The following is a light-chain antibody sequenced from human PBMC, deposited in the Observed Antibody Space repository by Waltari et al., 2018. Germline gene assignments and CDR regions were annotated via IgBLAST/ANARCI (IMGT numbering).Light chain of an antibody. Sequence: TCRASKGISNFLAWYQQKPGKAPEVLIFAASTLRTGVPSRFSGRGSGTDFTLTISSLQPEDFATYFCQQLDTYPRTFGQGTKVEIK. CDR2: AAS. V-gene: IGKV1-9*01. J-gene: IGKJ1*01. CDR1: KGISNF. CDR3: QQLDTYPRT.